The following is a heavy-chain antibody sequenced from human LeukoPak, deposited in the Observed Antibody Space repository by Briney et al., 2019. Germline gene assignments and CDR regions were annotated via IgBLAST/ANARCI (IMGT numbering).Heavy chain of an antibody. J-gene: IGHJ4*02. CDR2: ISGTSATI. V-gene: IGHV3-48*01. Sequence: GGSLRLSCAASGFTFSNFNMNWVRQAPEKGLEWISYISGTSATIYYADSVKGRFTISRDNAKNSLYLQMNSLRVEDTAVYYCARDSSAGSSGFWGQGTLVTVSS. CDR1: GFTFSNFN. D-gene: IGHD6-25*01. CDR3: ARDSSAGSSGF.